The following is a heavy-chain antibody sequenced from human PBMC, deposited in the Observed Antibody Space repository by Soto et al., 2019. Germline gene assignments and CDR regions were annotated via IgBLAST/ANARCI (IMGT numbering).Heavy chain of an antibody. CDR1: GFTFSGYW. J-gene: IGHJ4*02. CDR2: VSATAGTT. D-gene: IGHD3-16*01. Sequence: GGSLRLSCAASGFTFSGYWMHWVRQAPGKGLEWVSLVSATAGTTYYTDSVKGRFTIPRDNSRNTVYLQMNSLRADDTAVYYCAKDRLAGGFDYWGQGTLVTVSS. V-gene: IGHV3-23*01. CDR3: AKDRLAGGFDY.